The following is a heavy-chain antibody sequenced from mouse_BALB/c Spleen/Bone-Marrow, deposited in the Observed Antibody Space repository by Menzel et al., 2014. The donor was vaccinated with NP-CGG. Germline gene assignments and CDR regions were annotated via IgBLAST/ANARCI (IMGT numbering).Heavy chain of an antibody. CDR3: ARGDYYGYAMDY. CDR1: GYSFXGYT. D-gene: IGHD1-1*01. J-gene: IGHJ4*01. Sequence: EVQLQESGPELVKPGASMKISCKASGYSFXGYTMNWVKQSHGKNPEWIGLINPYNGGTSYNQKFKGKATLTVDKSSSTAYMELLSLTSEDSAVYYCARGDYYGYAMDYWGQGTSVTVSS. V-gene: IGHV1-18*01. CDR2: INPYNGGT.